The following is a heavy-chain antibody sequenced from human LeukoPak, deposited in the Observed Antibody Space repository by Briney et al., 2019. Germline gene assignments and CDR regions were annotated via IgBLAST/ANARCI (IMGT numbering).Heavy chain of an antibody. J-gene: IGHJ4*02. V-gene: IGHV3-15*01. CDR3: TTVYSYGPIDY. D-gene: IGHD5-18*01. CDR1: GFTFSNAW. CDR2: IKSKTDGGTT. Sequence: RGSLRLSCAASGFTFSNAWMSWVRQAPGKGLEWVGRIKSKTDGGTTDFAAPVKGRFTISRDDSKNTLYLQMNSLKTKDTAVYYCTTVYSYGPIDYWGQGTLVTVSS.